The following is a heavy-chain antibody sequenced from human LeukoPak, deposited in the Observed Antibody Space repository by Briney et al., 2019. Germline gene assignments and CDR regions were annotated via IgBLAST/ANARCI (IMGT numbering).Heavy chain of an antibody. J-gene: IGHJ4*02. CDR2: ISSSSGYI. CDR3: ASWGEGALDN. D-gene: IGHD1-26*01. CDR1: GFTFSSYN. Sequence: GGSLRLSCAASGFTFSSYNMNWVRQAPGKGLEWVSSISSSSGYIYYANSVKGRFTISRDNAKKSLYLQMNSLRVEDTGVYYCASWGEGALDNWGQGTLVTVSS. V-gene: IGHV3-21*01.